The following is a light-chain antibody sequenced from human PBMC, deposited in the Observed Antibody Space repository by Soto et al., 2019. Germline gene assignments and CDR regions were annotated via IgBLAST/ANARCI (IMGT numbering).Light chain of an antibody. J-gene: IGKJ1*01. CDR3: QQYNDWPWT. V-gene: IGKV3D-15*01. CDR1: QGLNRD. Sequence: IVMTQSPATLSMSPGERATLSCRASQGLNRDLAWYQQKPGQSPRLLIFGASIRATGIPDRFSGSGSGTEFTLTISSLQPEDFAMYYCQQYNDWPWTFGQGTKVDIK. CDR2: GAS.